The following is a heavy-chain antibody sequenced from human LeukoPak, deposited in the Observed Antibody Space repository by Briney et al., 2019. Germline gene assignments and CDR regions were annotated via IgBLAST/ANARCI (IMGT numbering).Heavy chain of an antibody. D-gene: IGHD6-6*01. J-gene: IGHJ4*02. CDR3: AKAGGSSSPETYFDY. CDR2: ISWNSGSI. CDR1: GFTFDDYA. Sequence: GGSLRLSCAASGFTFDDYAMHWVRQAPGKGLEWVSGISWNSGSIGYADSVKGRFTISRDNAKNSLYLQMNSLRAEDTALYYCAKAGGSSSPETYFDYWGQGTLVTVSS. V-gene: IGHV3-9*01.